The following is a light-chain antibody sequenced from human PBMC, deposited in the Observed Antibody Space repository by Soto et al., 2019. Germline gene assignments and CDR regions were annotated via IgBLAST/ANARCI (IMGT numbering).Light chain of an antibody. V-gene: IGLV4-60*03. CDR1: SGHSSYI. CDR2: LEGSGSY. J-gene: IGLJ2*01. CDR3: ETWDSNTLHVV. Sequence: QPVLTQSSSASASLGSSVKLTCTLSSGHSSYIIAWHQQQPGKAPRYLMKLEGSGSYNKGSGVPDRFSGSSSGADRYLTISNLQSEDEDDYYCETWDSNTLHVVFGGGTKLTVL.